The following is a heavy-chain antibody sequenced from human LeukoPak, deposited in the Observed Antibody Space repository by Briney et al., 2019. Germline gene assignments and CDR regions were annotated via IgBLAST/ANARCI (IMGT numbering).Heavy chain of an antibody. D-gene: IGHD5-18*01. CDR1: GGSFSGYY. V-gene: IGHV4-34*01. J-gene: IGHJ4*02. Sequence: PSETLSLTCAVYGGSFSGYYWSWIRQPPGKGLEWIGEINHSGSTNYNPSLKSRVTISVDTSKNQFSLKLSSVTAADTAVYYCASRSDGGYSYGYLDYWGQGTLVTASS. CDR2: INHSGST. CDR3: ASRSDGGYSYGYLDY.